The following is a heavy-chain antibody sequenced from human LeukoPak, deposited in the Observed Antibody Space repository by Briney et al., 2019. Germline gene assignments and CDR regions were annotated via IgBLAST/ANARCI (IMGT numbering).Heavy chain of an antibody. D-gene: IGHD3-10*01. J-gene: IGHJ4*02. CDR3: ASGLWFGELYIDY. Sequence: SETLSLTCTVSGGSISSSSYYWGWIRRPPGKGLEWIGSIYYSGSTYYNPSLKSRVTMSVDTSKNQFSLKLSSVTAADTAVYYCASGLWFGELYIDYWGQGTLVTVSS. V-gene: IGHV4-39*07. CDR1: GGSISSSSYY. CDR2: IYYSGST.